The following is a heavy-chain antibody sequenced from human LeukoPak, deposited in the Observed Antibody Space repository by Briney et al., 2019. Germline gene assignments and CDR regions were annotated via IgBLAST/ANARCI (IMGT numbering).Heavy chain of an antibody. CDR1: GYTFSSYG. J-gene: IGHJ4*02. Sequence: GGTLRLSCAASGYTFSSYGISWVRQAPGKGLEWVSGISGNGGSTYYADSVKGRFTISRDSSKNTVFLQMNSLRAEDTAVYYCAKFATGYDSSGYPNDYWGQGTLVTVSS. CDR2: ISGNGGST. CDR3: AKFATGYDSSGYPNDY. D-gene: IGHD3-22*01. V-gene: IGHV3-23*01.